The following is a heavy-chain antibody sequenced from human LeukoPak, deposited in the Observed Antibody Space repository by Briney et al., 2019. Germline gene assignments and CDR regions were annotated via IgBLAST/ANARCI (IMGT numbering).Heavy chain of an antibody. CDR3: AYQLLPN. Sequence: GGSLRLSCAASGFTVSSNYMSWVRQAPGKGLVWVSHINPDGSRTTYADSVEGRFTISRDNTKNTLYLQMNSLRVEDTAVYYCAYQLLPNWGQGTLVTVSS. J-gene: IGHJ4*02. D-gene: IGHD2-2*01. CDR2: INPDGSRT. V-gene: IGHV3-74*01. CDR1: GFTVSSNY.